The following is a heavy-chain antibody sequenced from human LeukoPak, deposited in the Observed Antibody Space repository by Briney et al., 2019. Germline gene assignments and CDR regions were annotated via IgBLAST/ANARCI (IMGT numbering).Heavy chain of an antibody. CDR2: ISSSSSYI. CDR1: GFTFSSYS. V-gene: IGHV3-21*04. D-gene: IGHD3-9*01. CDR3: ARGQVVLRYFDWLLSGMDV. Sequence: GGSLRLSCAASGFTFSSYSMNWVRQAPGKGLEWVSSISSSSSYIYYADSVKGRFTISRDNSKNTLYLQMNSLRAEDTAVYYCARGQVVLRYFDWLLSGMDVWGQGTTVTVSS. J-gene: IGHJ6*02.